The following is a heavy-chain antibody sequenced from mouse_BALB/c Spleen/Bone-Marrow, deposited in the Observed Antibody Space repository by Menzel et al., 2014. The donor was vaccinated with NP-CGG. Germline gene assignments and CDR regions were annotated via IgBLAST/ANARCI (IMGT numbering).Heavy chain of an antibody. J-gene: IGHJ3*01. D-gene: IGHD4-1*01. Sequence: QVQLKQSGAELMKPGASVKISCKATGYTFSSYWIEWVKRRPGHGLEWIGEILPGSGSTNYNEKFKGKATFTADTSSNTAYMQLSSLTSEDSAVYYCARELGDYWGQGTLVTVSA. V-gene: IGHV1-9*01. CDR3: ARELGDY. CDR1: GYTFSSYW. CDR2: ILPGSGST.